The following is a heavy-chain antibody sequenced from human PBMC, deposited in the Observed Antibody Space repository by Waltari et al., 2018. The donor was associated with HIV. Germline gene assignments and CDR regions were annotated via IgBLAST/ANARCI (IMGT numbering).Heavy chain of an antibody. J-gene: IGHJ3*01. Sequence: QIHLKESGPRLVKPSETLSLTCVVSAYSVNSNYYWGWVRQPPGKALEWLGNIFHSGSTNYSPSLKVRLTMSVDTSKNSFSLKLESVTAADSAVYYCARINYDILTGHCHHAFDVWGQGMPVTVSS. CDR3: ARINYDILTGHCHHAFDV. V-gene: IGHV4-38-2*01. CDR1: AYSVNSNYY. D-gene: IGHD3-9*01. CDR2: IFHSGST.